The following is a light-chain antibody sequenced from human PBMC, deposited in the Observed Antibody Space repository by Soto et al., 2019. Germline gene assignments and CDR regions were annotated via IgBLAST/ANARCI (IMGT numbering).Light chain of an antibody. CDR1: QYINTR. CDR2: QTS. Sequence: EIVLTQSPATLSSFPGDRVTLSCRASQYINTRLAWYQHRPGQAPRILIYQTSIRAAGIPARFSASGTGTDFTLTISDVQPEDFAVYYCQQYGSSGTLVQGTKVDIK. V-gene: IGKV3D-11*03. CDR3: QQYGSSGT. J-gene: IGKJ1*01.